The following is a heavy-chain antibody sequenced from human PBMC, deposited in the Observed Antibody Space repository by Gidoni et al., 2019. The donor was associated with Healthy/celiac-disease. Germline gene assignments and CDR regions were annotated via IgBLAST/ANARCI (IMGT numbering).Heavy chain of an antibody. CDR3: ASPLLPKGVDY. Sequence: EVQLVEPGGGLVKPGGSLRLSSAASGYTFSSYSMNWVRQAPGKGLEWVSSISSSSSYIYYADSVKGRFTISRDNAKNSLYLQMNSLRAEDTAVYYCASPLLPKGVDYWGQGTLVTVSS. CDR1: GYTFSSYS. V-gene: IGHV3-21*01. J-gene: IGHJ4*02. CDR2: ISSSSSYI. D-gene: IGHD2-15*01.